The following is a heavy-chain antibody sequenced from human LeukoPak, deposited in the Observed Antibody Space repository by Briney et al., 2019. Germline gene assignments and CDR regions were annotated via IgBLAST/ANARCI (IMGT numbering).Heavy chain of an antibody. CDR1: CGSISSYY. CDR3: ATDRVDDYLGYFDY. D-gene: IGHD5-12*01. J-gene: IGHJ4*02. CDR2: FYYSWST. Sequence: ETLTLTCTVCCGSISSYYGSWIRQPPGGGVEWVGYFYYSWSTSYSLSLKGRVTISLDTSKNQFSLKLRSVTAADTAVYYCATDRVDDYLGYFDYWGQGTLVTVSS. V-gene: IGHV4-59*13.